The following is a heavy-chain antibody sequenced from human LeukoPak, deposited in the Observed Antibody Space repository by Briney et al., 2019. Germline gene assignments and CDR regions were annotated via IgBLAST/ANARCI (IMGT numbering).Heavy chain of an antibody. CDR2: ISGSGGST. V-gene: IGHV3-23*01. D-gene: IGHD3-3*01. J-gene: IGHJ4*02. Sequence: GGSLRLSCAASGFTFSSYAMSWVRQAPGKGLEWVSAISGSGGSTYYADSVKGRFTISRDNSKNTLYLQMNSLRAEDTAVYYCAKESITIFGVVIIHPFDYWGQGTLVTVSS. CDR3: AKESITIFGVVIIHPFDY. CDR1: GFTFSSYA.